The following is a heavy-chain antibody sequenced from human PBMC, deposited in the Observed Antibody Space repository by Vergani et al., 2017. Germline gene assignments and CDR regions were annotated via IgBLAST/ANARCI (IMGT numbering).Heavy chain of an antibody. D-gene: IGHD2-2*01. CDR2: ISGSGGST. Sequence: EVQLLESGGGLVQPGGSLRLSCAASGFTFSSYAMSWVRQAPGKGLDWVSAISGSGGSTYYADSVKGRFTISRDNSKNTLYLQMNSLRAEDTAVYYCAGEREDIVVVPAADYYYYYYMDVWGKGTTVTVSS. CDR1: GFTFSSYA. J-gene: IGHJ6*03. V-gene: IGHV3-23*01. CDR3: AGEREDIVVVPAADYYYYYYMDV.